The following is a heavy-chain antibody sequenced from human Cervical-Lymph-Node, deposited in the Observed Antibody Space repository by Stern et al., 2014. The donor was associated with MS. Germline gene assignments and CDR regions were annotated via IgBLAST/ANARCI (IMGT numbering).Heavy chain of an antibody. CDR1: GFKFDDYA. CDR3: AKTKTIFGVVTQDYYYGFNV. D-gene: IGHD3-3*01. J-gene: IGHJ6*02. Sequence: EVQLVQSGGGLVQPGRSLRLSCAASGFKFDDYAMHWVRQVPGKGLEWVSGISWNSGRLGYADSVKGRFTISRDNAKNSLYLQMNSLRAEDTASYYCAKTKTIFGVVTQDYYYGFNVWGQGTTVTVSS. V-gene: IGHV3-9*01. CDR2: ISWNSGRL.